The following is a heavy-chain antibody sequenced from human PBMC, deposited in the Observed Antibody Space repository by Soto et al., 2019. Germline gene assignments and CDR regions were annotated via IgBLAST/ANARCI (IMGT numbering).Heavy chain of an antibody. CDR1: GFSFDEYA. CDR3: AKGFCSSPRCLTYSYMDV. V-gene: IGHV3-9*01. Sequence: EVQLVESGGGLVQPGRSLRLSCAASGFSFDEYAMHWVRQAPGKGLEWVSGVSWNSGTMGYGDSVRGRFAISRDNAKNSLYLQMNSLTTEDTALYYCAKGFCSSPRCLTYSYMDVWGKGTTVTVSS. D-gene: IGHD2-2*01. CDR2: VSWNSGTM. J-gene: IGHJ6*03.